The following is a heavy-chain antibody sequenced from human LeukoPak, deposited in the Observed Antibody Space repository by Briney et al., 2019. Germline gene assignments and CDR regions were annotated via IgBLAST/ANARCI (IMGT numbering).Heavy chain of an antibody. J-gene: IGHJ4*02. V-gene: IGHV1-69*06. D-gene: IGHD5-12*01. CDR1: GGTFRSHG. Sequence: SVNVSCMASGGTFRSHGINWVRQASGQGLEWMGGTIPIFDTTNYAQKVQGRITNTADKSTSTAYMELSSLTSDDTAVYYCARDGRGYSGYDFRYFDYWGQGTLVTVSS. CDR2: TIPIFDTT. CDR3: ARDGRGYSGYDFRYFDY.